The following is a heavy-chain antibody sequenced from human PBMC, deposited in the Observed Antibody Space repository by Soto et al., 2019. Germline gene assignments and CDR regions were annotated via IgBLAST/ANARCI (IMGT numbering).Heavy chain of an antibody. J-gene: IGHJ4*02. CDR1: GGSISSKVYY. D-gene: IGHD3-22*01. CDR2: IHYSGST. CDR3: ASQHYYDSSGYYVGY. Sequence: SETLSLTCTVSGGSISSKVYYWGCIRQPPGKGLEWIGNIHYSGSTYYGSSLKSRVTISVDTSKNQFSLKLSSVTAADTAVYYCASQHYYDSSGYYVGYWGQGTLVTVS. V-gene: IGHV4-39*01.